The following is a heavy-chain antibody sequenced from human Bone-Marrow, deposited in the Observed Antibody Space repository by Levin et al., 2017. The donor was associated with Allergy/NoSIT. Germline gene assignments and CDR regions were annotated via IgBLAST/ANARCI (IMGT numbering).Heavy chain of an antibody. J-gene: IGHJ6*02. Sequence: GGSLRLSCAASGITFSDHYMNWIRQIPGKGLEWLSCISSSGITTYYADSVKGRFTISRDNAKNSLFLQMNSLRAEDTAVYYCARDRVSRYGMDVWGQGTTVTVSS. V-gene: IGHV3-11*01. CDR1: GITFSDHY. CDR2: ISSSGITT. CDR3: ARDRVSRYGMDV. D-gene: IGHD5/OR15-5a*01.